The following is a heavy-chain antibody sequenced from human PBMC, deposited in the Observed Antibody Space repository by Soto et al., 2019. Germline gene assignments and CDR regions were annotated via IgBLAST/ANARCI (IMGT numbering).Heavy chain of an antibody. Sequence: PGGSLRLSCAASGFTFSSYAMSWVRQAPGKGLEWVSAISGSGGSTYYADSVKGRFTISRDNSKNTLYLQMNSLRAEDTAVYYCAKALRRCYYDFWSGFLYWGQGTLVPVSS. V-gene: IGHV3-23*01. D-gene: IGHD3-3*01. CDR2: ISGSGGST. J-gene: IGHJ4*02. CDR3: AKALRRCYYDFWSGFLY. CDR1: GFTFSSYA.